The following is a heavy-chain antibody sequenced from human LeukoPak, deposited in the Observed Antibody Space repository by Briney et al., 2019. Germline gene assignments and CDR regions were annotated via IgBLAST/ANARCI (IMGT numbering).Heavy chain of an antibody. CDR1: GGSISSYY. CDR3: ARGHPWQHLPESAFDY. CDR2: VYYSGST. Sequence: SETLSLTCTVSGGSISSYYWSWIRQPPGKGLEWIGYVYYSGSTNYKSSLKSRVSISVDTSKNQFSLKLSSVTAADTAVYYYARGHPWQHLPESAFDYWGQGTLVTVSS. J-gene: IGHJ4*02. V-gene: IGHV4-59*01.